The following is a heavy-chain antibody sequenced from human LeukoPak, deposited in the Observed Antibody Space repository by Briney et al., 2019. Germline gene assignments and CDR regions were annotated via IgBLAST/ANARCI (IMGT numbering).Heavy chain of an antibody. CDR2: IYYSGST. Sequence: SETLSLTCTVSGGSVSSYYWSWIRQPPGKGLEWIGYIYYSGSTNYSPSLKSRVTISVDTSKNQFSLKLSSVTAADTAVYYCARQGYSAYEILDYWGQGTLVTVSS. CDR3: ARQGYSAYEILDY. CDR1: GGSVSSYY. V-gene: IGHV4-59*08. D-gene: IGHD5-12*01. J-gene: IGHJ4*02.